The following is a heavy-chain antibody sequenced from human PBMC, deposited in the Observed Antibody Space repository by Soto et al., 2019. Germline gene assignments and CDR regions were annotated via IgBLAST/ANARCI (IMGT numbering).Heavy chain of an antibody. CDR3: AKDGVVVVPAAISSYYYYYMDV. Sequence: GGSLRLSCAASGFTFSSYGMHWVRQAPGKGLEWVAVISYDGSNKYYADSVKGRFTISRDNSKNTLYLQMNSLRAEDTAVYYCAKDGVVVVPAAISSYYYYYMDVWGKGTTVTVSS. D-gene: IGHD2-2*01. CDR1: GFTFSSYG. J-gene: IGHJ6*03. V-gene: IGHV3-30*18. CDR2: ISYDGSNK.